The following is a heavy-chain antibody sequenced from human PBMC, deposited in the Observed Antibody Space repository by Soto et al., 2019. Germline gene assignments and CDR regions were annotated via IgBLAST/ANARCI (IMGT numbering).Heavy chain of an antibody. CDR3: ARDDDILTGYYTNWFDP. D-gene: IGHD3-9*01. CDR2: INPKNGAT. V-gene: IGHV1-2*02. J-gene: IGHJ5*02. CDR1: GYSFTGYS. Sequence: ASVKVSCKASGYSFTGYSMHWVRQAPGQGLEWMGWINPKNGATNYARKFQGRVTMIRDTSTSTVYMELSNLKSDDTAVYYCARDDDILTGYYTNWFDPWGQGTLDTGSS.